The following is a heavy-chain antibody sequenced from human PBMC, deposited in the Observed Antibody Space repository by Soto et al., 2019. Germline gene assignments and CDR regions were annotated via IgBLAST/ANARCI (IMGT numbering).Heavy chain of an antibody. CDR1: GFTFSSYW. J-gene: IGHJ4*02. CDR3: GRGTLALDY. CDR2: INSDGITT. Sequence: PGGSLRLSCAASGFTFSSYWMHWVRQVPGKGLVWVSRINSDGITTTYADSVKGRFTTSRDNAKNTLYLQMNSLRAEDMAVYYCGRGTLALDYWGQGTLVTVSS. V-gene: IGHV3-74*01.